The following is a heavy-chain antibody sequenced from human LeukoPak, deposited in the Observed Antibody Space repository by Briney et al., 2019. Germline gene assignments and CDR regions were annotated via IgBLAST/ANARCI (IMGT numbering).Heavy chain of an antibody. J-gene: IGHJ4*02. CDR1: GFTFSSYG. V-gene: IGHV3-30*18. Sequence: PGGSLRLSCAASGFTFSSYGMHWVRQAPGKGLEWVGVISYDGSNKYYADSVKGRFTISRDNSKNTLYLQMNSLRAEDTAVYYCAKDLVRRLLWFGESEYFDYWGQGTLVTVSS. CDR3: AKDLVRRLLWFGESEYFDY. D-gene: IGHD3-10*01. CDR2: ISYDGSNK.